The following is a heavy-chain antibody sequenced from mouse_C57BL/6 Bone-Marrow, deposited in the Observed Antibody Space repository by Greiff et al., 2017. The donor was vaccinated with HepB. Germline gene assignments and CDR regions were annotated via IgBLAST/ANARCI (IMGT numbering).Heavy chain of an antibody. CDR1: GYTFTSYG. CDR3: ARDTGYYGSFDY. J-gene: IGHJ3*01. CDR2: IYPRSGNT. V-gene: IGHV1-81*01. D-gene: IGHD1-1*01. Sequence: QVQLKESGAELARPGASVKLSCKASGYTFTSYGISWVKQRTGQGLEWIGEIYPRSGNTYYNEKFKGKATLTADKSSSTAYMELRRLTSEDSAVYFCARDTGYYGSFDYWGQGTLVTVSA.